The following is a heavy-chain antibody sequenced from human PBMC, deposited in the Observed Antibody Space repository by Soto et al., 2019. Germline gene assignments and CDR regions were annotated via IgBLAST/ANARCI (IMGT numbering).Heavy chain of an antibody. CDR2: INAGNGNT. J-gene: IGHJ6*02. Sequence: QVQLVQSGAEEKKPGASEKVSCKASGYTFTSYAMHWVRQAPGQRLEWMGWINAGNGNTKYSQKFQGRVTITRDTSASTAYIELSSLISEDTAVYYCARGDYGDYLLDVWGRGTTVTVSS. V-gene: IGHV1-3*05. D-gene: IGHD4-17*01. CDR1: GYTFTSYA. CDR3: ARGDYGDYLLDV.